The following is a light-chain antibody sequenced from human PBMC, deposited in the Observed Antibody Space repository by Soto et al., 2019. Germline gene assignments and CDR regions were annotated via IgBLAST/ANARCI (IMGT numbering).Light chain of an antibody. CDR1: QTVSSW. CDR2: DAS. CDR3: QQYNTYVT. J-gene: IGKJ1*01. Sequence: DIQMTQSPSTLSASIGDRVTVTYRASQTVSSWLAWYQQKPGKAPKLLIYDASSLQSGVPSRFSGSGSGTEFTLTLSSLQPDDFATYYCQQYNTYVTFGQGTKVDIK. V-gene: IGKV1-5*01.